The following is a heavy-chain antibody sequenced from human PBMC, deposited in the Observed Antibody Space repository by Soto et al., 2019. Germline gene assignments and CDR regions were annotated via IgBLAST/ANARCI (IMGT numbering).Heavy chain of an antibody. J-gene: IGHJ4*02. V-gene: IGHV3-48*01. Sequence: GGSRRLSCAASGFTFSSYSMNWVRQAPGKGLEWVSYISSSSSTIYYADSVKGRFTISRDNAKNSLYLQMNSLRAEDTAVYYCARDRRVQFRSANPKTSYYDILTGPHYFDYWGQGTLVTVSS. CDR1: GFTFSSYS. CDR3: ARDRRVQFRSANPKTSYYDILTGPHYFDY. CDR2: ISSSSSTI. D-gene: IGHD3-9*01.